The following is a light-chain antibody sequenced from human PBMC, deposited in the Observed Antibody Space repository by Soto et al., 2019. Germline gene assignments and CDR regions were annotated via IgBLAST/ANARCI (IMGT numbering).Light chain of an antibody. V-gene: IGLV2-14*03. J-gene: IGLJ1*01. CDR2: DVS. CDR3: SSYTSSSLHV. CDR1: SSDVGGYNY. Sequence: QSALTQPASVSGSPGQSITISCTGTSSDVGGYNYVSWYQQHPGKAPKLMIYDVSNRPSGVSNRFSGSKSGNTDSLTISGLQSEDDADYYCSSYTSSSLHVFGTGTKLTVL.